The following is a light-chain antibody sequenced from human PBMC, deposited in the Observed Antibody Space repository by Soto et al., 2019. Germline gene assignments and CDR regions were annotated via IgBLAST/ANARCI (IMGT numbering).Light chain of an antibody. CDR3: ISYTDRQSYL. V-gene: IGLV2-14*01. Sequence: QSVLTQPASVSGSAGQSITISCSGTMRDVGAYNLVSWYQQHPGTAPKLIIYEVRNRPSGISSRFSGSRSGNTASLTISGLQPEDEADYYCISYTDRQSYLFGTGTKLTVL. CDR2: EVR. CDR1: MRDVGAYNL. J-gene: IGLJ1*01.